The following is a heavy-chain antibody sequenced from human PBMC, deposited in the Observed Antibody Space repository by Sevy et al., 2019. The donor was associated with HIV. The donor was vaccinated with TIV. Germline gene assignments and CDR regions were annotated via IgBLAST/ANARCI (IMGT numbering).Heavy chain of an antibody. V-gene: IGHV3-66*01. J-gene: IGHJ4*02. CDR2: IYSDGST. CDR1: GFSVNSNY. D-gene: IGHD3-3*01. Sequence: WGSLRLSCAASGFSVNSNYMTWVRQAPGKGLDWVSIIYSDGSTKYADALKGRFTISRDNSKNTMYLQMNSLRVEDTAVYYCARGGTMFGLVRHYFDYWGQGTLVTVSS. CDR3: ARGGTMFGLVRHYFDY.